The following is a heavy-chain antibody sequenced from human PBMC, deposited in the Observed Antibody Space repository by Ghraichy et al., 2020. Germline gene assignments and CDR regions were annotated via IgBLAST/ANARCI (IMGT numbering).Heavy chain of an antibody. CDR1: GFTFSHYG. V-gene: IGHV3-30*18. CDR3: AKMGEERMAVLLGPTNVDP. Sequence: LSLTCETSGFTFSHYGMHWVRQAPGKGLEWVAAITYNGGHMYYANSVKGRFTITKDDSKKTLYLQMNSLRREDTAVYYCAKMGEERMAVLLGPTNVDPWGQGTLVTVSS. J-gene: IGHJ5*02. CDR2: ITYNGGHM. D-gene: IGHD3-16*01.